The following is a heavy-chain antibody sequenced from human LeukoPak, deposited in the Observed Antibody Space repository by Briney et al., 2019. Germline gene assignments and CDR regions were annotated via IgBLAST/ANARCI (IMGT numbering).Heavy chain of an antibody. CDR3: ARDFMAGFYFHY. CDR2: IHSGGST. CDR1: GFSVSSNY. J-gene: IGHJ4*02. V-gene: IGHV3-66*01. D-gene: IGHD3-10*01. Sequence: GGSLRLSCVASGFSVSSNYMNWVRQAPGKGLEWVSLIHSGGSTYFADSVKGRFAISRDNSRNILYLQMKSLRAEDTAVYYCARDFMAGFYFHYWGQGTLVTVSS.